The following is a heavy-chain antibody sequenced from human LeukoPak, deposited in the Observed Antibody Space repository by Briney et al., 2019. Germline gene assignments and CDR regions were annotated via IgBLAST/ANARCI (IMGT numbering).Heavy chain of an antibody. J-gene: IGHJ4*02. V-gene: IGHV4-39*07. D-gene: IGHD4-17*01. CDR2: IYHSGST. Sequence: PSETLSLTCTVSGGSISSSSYYWGWIRQPPGKGLEWIGSIYHSGSTCYNPSLKSRVTISVDTSKNQFSLKLSSVTAADTAVYYCVFYGGVGDYFDYWGQGTLVTVSS. CDR3: VFYGGVGDYFDY. CDR1: GGSISSSSYY.